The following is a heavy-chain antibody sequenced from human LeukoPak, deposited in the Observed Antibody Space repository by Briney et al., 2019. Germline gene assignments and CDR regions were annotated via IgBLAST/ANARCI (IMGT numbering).Heavy chain of an antibody. J-gene: IGHJ4*02. CDR3: AKVFMVRGVTKAWKTYYFDY. CDR1: GFTFSSYA. D-gene: IGHD3-10*01. CDR2: ISGSGGST. Sequence: QTGGSLRLSCAASGFTFSSYAMSWVRQAPGKGLEWVSAISGSGGSTYYADSVKGRFTISRDNSKNTLYLQMNSLRAEDTAVYYCAKVFMVRGVTKAWKTYYFDYWGQGTLVTVSS. V-gene: IGHV3-23*01.